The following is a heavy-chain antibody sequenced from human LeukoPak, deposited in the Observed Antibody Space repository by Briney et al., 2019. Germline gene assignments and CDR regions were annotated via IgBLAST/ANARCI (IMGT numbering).Heavy chain of an antibody. CDR2: ISTTSSHI. CDR3: ARAKRNGFDI. Sequence: GGSLRLSCAASGFTFSTYTMNWVRQAPGKGLEWVSAISTTSSHIYYADSVKGRFTISRDNAMNSLYLQMNSLRAEDTAVYYCARAKRNGFDIWGQGTMVTVSS. V-gene: IGHV3-21*06. J-gene: IGHJ3*02. CDR1: GFTFSTYT.